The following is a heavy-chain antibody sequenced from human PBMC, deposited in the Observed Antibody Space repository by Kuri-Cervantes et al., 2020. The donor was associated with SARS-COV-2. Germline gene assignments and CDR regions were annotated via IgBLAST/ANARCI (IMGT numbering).Heavy chain of an antibody. CDR1: GAFISSSTYY. CDR3: ARRLRGASSGWSQRSQYYYYYGMDV. V-gene: IGHV4-39*01. CDR2: IYYSGST. D-gene: IGHD6-19*01. J-gene: IGHJ6*02. Sequence: SETLSLTCTVSGAFISSSTYYWGWIRQSPGKGLEWLGSIYYSGSTYYNPSLKSRVTISVDTSKNQFSLKLSSVTAADTAVYYCARRLRGASSGWSQRSQYYYYYGMDVWGQGTTVTVSS.